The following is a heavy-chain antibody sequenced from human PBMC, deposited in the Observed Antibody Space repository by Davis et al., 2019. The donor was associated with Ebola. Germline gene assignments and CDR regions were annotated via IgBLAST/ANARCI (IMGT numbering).Heavy chain of an antibody. D-gene: IGHD6-19*01. V-gene: IGHV1-3*01. CDR2: INAGYGNT. Sequence: AASVKVSCKASGYIFTHYAMHWVRQAPGQRLEWMGWINAGYGNTKYSQKLQDRLTITRDTSASTAYMELISLRSEDTAVFYCARASFGYNSGWYADYWGPGSLVTVSS. J-gene: IGHJ4*02. CDR1: GYIFTHYA. CDR3: ARASFGYNSGWYADY.